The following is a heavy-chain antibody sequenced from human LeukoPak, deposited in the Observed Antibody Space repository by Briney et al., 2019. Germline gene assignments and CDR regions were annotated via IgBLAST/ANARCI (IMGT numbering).Heavy chain of an antibody. D-gene: IGHD2-21*02. CDR3: TTGLLAHYYYYGMDV. J-gene: IGHJ6*04. V-gene: IGHV3-15*01. Sequence: GGSLRLSWAASGFTFSNAWMSWVRQAPGKGLEWVGRIKSKTDGGTTDYAAPVKGRFTISRDDSKNTLYLQMNSLKTEDTAVYYCTTGLLAHYYYYGMDVWGKGTTVTVSS. CDR2: IKSKTDGGTT. CDR1: GFTFSNAW.